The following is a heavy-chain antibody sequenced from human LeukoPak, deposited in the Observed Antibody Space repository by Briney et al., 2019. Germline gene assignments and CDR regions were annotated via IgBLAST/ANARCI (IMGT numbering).Heavy chain of an antibody. D-gene: IGHD1-26*01. CDR2: IYHRGST. CDR3: ASAGSYSGSYSSYFDY. J-gene: IGHJ4*02. Sequence: SETLSLTCAVHGGSFSGYYWCCIRQPPREGVERGGEIYHRGSTNYNPSLNTRSTISVDTSKNQFSLKLSSVTAADTAVYYCASAGSYSGSYSSYFDYWGQGTLVTVSS. CDR1: GGSFSGYY. V-gene: IGHV4-34*01.